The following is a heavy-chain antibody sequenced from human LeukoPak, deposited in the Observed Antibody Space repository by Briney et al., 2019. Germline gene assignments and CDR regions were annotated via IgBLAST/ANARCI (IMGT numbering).Heavy chain of an antibody. D-gene: IGHD3-16*01. J-gene: IGHJ4*02. Sequence: SVKVSCKASGGTFSSYAICWVRQAPGQGLEWMGRIIPILGIANYAQKFQGRVTITADKSTSTAYMELSSLRSEDTAVYYCARNGGGAYYFDYWGQGTLVTVSS. CDR2: IIPILGIA. V-gene: IGHV1-69*04. CDR1: GGTFSSYA. CDR3: ARNGGGAYYFDY.